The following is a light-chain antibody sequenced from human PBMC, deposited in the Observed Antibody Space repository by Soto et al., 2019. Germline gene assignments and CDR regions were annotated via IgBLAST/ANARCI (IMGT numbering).Light chain of an antibody. CDR1: SSDVGGDNY. CDR2: EVT. Sequence: QSALTQPPSASGSPGQSVTISCTGTSSDVGGDNYVCWYQQHPGKAPKLIIHEVTKRPSGVPDRFSGSKSGNTASLTVSGLQADDKAAYYGSSTRMFGGGTKLTVL. J-gene: IGLJ3*02. CDR3: SSTRM. V-gene: IGLV2-8*01.